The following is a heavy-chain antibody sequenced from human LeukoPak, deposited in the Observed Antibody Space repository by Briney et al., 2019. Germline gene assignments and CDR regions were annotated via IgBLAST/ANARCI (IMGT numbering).Heavy chain of an antibody. J-gene: IGHJ3*01. V-gene: IGHV3-48*04. CDR1: GFTFSIYW. Sequence: GGSLRLSCAASGFTFSIYWMSWVRQAPGKGLEWVAYISRSSSVIYYADSVKGRFTISRDNAKNTLYLQMNSVRAEDTAVYYCGRVSWDWANYPFDVWGQGTKVTVSS. CDR2: ISRSSSVI. CDR3: GRVSWDWANYPFDV. D-gene: IGHD3/OR15-3a*01.